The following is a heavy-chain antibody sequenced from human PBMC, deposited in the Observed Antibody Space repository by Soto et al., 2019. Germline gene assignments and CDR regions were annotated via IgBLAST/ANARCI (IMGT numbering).Heavy chain of an antibody. Sequence: SWGSLTLSGAPSGVTVSSNYMSWVRQAPGKGLEGVSVIYSGVSTYYADSVKGRFTISRDNSKNTLYLQMNSPRAEETAVYYCGRGTLLSKGMGVLGPGT. D-gene: IGHD2-21*01. CDR3: GRGTLLSKGMGV. V-gene: IGHV3-53*01. CDR1: GVTVSSNY. CDR2: IYSGVST. J-gene: IGHJ6*02.